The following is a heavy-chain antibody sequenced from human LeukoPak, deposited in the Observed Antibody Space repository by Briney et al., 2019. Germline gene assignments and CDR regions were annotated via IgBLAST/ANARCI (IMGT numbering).Heavy chain of an antibody. J-gene: IGHJ4*02. CDR3: ARGTYYYDSSGNHAFDY. V-gene: IGHV4-30-4*07. CDR2: IYYSGST. D-gene: IGHD3-22*01. Sequence: SETLSLTCAVSGGSISSGGYSWSWIRQPPGKGLEWIGCIYYSGSTYYDPALKRRVTISVDTFKNQFSLKLSSVPAADTAVYYCARGTYYYDSSGNHAFDYWGQGTLVTVSS. CDR1: GGSISSGGYS.